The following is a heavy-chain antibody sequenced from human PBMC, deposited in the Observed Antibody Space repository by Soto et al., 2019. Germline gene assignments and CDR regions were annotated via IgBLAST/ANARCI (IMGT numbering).Heavy chain of an antibody. CDR3: ARLKLNYYYYGMDV. Sequence: GESLKISCQGSGYSFTSYWIGWVRQMPGKGLEWMGIIYPGDSDTRYSPSFQGQVTISADKFLSTAYLQWSSLKASDTAMYYCARLKLNYYYYGMDVGCQGTTVTVSS. D-gene: IGHD6-6*01. V-gene: IGHV5-51*01. J-gene: IGHJ6*02. CDR2: IYPGDSDT. CDR1: GYSFTSYW.